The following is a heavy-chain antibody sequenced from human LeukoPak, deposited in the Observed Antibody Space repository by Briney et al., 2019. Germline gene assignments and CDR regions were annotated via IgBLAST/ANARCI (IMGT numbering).Heavy chain of an antibody. Sequence: PSETLPLTCAVYGGSFSGYYWSWIRQPPGKGLEWIGEINHSGSTNHNPSLKSRVTISVDTSKNQFSLKLSSVTAADTAVYYCARGPFALYGSGSYYQIWGQGTLVTVSS. V-gene: IGHV4-34*01. J-gene: IGHJ4*02. CDR3: ARGPFALYGSGSYYQI. D-gene: IGHD3-10*01. CDR2: INHSGST. CDR1: GGSFSGYY.